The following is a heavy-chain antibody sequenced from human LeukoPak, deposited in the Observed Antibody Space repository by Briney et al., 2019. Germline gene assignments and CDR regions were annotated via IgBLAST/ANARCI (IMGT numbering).Heavy chain of an antibody. V-gene: IGHV3-23*01. CDR2: ISGGGGDT. D-gene: IGHD5-18*01. Sequence: GGSLRLSCAASGFTFRSYAMSWVRQAPGKGLERVSSISGGGGDTYYADSVQGRFTISRDNSKNTLYLQMNSLRAENTAVFYCAQLNPSTRYGRDGHFDYWGQGTLVTVSS. CDR3: AQLNPSTRYGRDGHFDY. CDR1: GFTFRSYA. J-gene: IGHJ4*02.